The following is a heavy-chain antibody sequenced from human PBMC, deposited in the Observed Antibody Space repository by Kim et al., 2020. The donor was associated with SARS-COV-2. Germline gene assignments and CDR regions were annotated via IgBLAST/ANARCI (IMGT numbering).Heavy chain of an antibody. V-gene: IGHV4-59*08. J-gene: IGHJ6*02. D-gene: IGHD6-19*01. CDR2: MYYSGST. Sequence: SETLSLTCTVSGGSISSYYWSWIRQPPGKGLEWIGYMYYSGSTNYNPSLKSRVTISVDTSTNQFSLKLSSVTAADTAVYDCARHRDSSGWSGYYYYGIDVWGQGTTVTVSS. CDR3: ARHRDSSGWSGYYYYGIDV. CDR1: GGSISSYY.